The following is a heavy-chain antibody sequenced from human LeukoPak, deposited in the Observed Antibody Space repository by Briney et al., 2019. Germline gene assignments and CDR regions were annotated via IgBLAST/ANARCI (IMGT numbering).Heavy chain of an antibody. CDR1: GGSISSHH. Sequence: SETLSLTCTVSGGSISSHHWSWIRQPPGKGLEWIGYIYYSGSTNYKPSLKSRVTISVDTSKNQFSLKLTSVTAADTAVYYAVLTAPFGALGYWGQGTLVTVSS. J-gene: IGHJ4*02. V-gene: IGHV4-59*11. CDR2: IYYSGST. D-gene: IGHD3-9*01. CDR3: VLTAPFGALGY.